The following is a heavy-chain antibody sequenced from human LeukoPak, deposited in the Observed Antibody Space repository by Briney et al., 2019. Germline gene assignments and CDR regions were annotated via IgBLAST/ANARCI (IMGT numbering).Heavy chain of an antibody. CDR2: IIPIFGTA. CDR1: GGTFSSYA. D-gene: IGHD6-13*01. V-gene: IGHV1-69*13. Sequence: ASVKVSCKASGGTFSSYAISWVRQAPGQGLEWMGGIIPIFGTANYAQKFQGRVTITADESTSTAYMELSSLRSEDTAVYCCAPVGIAAAGTSSWGQGTLVTVSS. J-gene: IGHJ4*02. CDR3: APVGIAAAGTSS.